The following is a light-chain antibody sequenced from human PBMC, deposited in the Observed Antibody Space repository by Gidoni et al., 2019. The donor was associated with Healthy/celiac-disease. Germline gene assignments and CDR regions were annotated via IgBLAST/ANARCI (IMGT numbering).Light chain of an antibody. CDR2: GAS. Sequence: IVLTQSPGTLSLSPGERATLSCRASPSVSSSYLAWYQQKPGQAPRLLIYGASSMATGLPDRFSGSGSGTDFTLTISRLEPEDFAVYYCQQYGSSPRTFGQGTKVEIK. V-gene: IGKV3-20*01. CDR1: PSVSSSY. CDR3: QQYGSSPRT. J-gene: IGKJ1*01.